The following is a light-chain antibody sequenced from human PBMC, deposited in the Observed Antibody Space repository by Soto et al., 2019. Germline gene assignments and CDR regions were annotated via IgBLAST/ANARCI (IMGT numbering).Light chain of an antibody. Sequence: QLVLTQPPSLSGTPGQTVTISCSGSRSNIGSSIVHWYQQLPGTAPKHLIYMNNQRPSGVPDRFSGSKSGTSASLVISGLRSEDEADYYCVAWDDDLSARVFGGGTKLTVL. CDR3: VAWDDDLSARV. CDR1: RSNIGSSI. J-gene: IGLJ3*02. V-gene: IGLV1-47*01. CDR2: MNN.